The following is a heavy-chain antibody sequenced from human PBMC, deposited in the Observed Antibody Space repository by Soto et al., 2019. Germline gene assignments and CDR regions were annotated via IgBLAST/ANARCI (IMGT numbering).Heavy chain of an antibody. D-gene: IGHD5-18*01. J-gene: IGHJ4*02. CDR3: ARHRYSYGVYYFDY. Sequence: QVQLQESGPGLVKPSETLSLTCIVSGGSISNYYWSWIRQPQGKELEWMGYIYYSGTTNYNPSLTSRVTISVDTSKNQFSLKLSSVTAADTAVYYCARHRYSYGVYYFDYWGQGTLVTVSS. CDR2: IYYSGTT. CDR1: GGSISNYY. V-gene: IGHV4-59*08.